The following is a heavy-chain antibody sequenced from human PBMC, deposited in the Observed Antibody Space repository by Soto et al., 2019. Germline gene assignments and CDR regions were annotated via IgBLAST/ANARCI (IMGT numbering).Heavy chain of an antibody. J-gene: IGHJ5*02. D-gene: IGHD5-12*01. Sequence: PSETLSLTCTVSGGSISSSSYYWGWIRQPPGKGLEWIVSIYYSGSTYYNPSLKSRVTISVDTSKNQFSLKLSSVTAADTAVYYCAVPRVAIVAKRGSWFGPWSQGTRVTVSS. CDR1: GGSISSSSYY. V-gene: IGHV4-39*01. CDR2: IYYSGST. CDR3: AVPRVAIVAKRGSWFGP.